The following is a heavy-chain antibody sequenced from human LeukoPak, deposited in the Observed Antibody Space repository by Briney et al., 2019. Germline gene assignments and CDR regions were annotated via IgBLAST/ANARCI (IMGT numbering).Heavy chain of an antibody. Sequence: ASVNVSCKASGYTFTGYYMHWVRQAPGKGLEWMGGFDPEDGETIYAQKFQGRVTMTEDTSTDTAYMELSSLRSEDTAVYYCATVVTMVRGAYYFDYWGQGTLVTVSS. CDR1: GYTFTGYY. CDR2: FDPEDGET. CDR3: ATVVTMVRGAYYFDY. V-gene: IGHV1-24*01. J-gene: IGHJ4*02. D-gene: IGHD3-10*01.